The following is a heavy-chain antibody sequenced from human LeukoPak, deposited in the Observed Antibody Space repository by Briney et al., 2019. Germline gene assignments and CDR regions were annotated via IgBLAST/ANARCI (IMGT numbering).Heavy chain of an antibody. V-gene: IGHV4-39*01. D-gene: IGHD3-22*01. CDR1: GGSVSSGSYY. Sequence: SETLSLTCTVSGGSVSSGSYYWSWIRQPPGKGLEWIGSIYYSGSTYYNPSLKSRVTISVDTSKNQFSLKLSSVTAADTAVYYCARRTYYYDNYAFDIWGQGTMVTVSS. CDR3: ARRTYYYDNYAFDI. J-gene: IGHJ3*02. CDR2: IYYSGST.